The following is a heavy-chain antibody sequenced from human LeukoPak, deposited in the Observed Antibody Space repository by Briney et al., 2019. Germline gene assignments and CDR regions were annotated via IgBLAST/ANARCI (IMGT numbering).Heavy chain of an antibody. CDR2: ISSSSSTI. CDR3: ARDANFALLSY. J-gene: IGHJ4*02. CDR1: GFTFSSYS. Sequence: GGSLRLSCAASGFTFSSYSMNWVRQAPGKGLEWVSYISSSSSTIYYADSVKGRFTISRDNAKNSLNLQMNSLRAEDTAVYYCARDANFALLSYWGQGTLVTVSS. V-gene: IGHV3-48*01.